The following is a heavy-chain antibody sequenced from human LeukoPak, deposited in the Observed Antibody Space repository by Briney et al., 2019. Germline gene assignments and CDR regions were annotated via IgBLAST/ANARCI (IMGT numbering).Heavy chain of an antibody. CDR1: GYTFTSYL. CDR2: ISTYNANT. V-gene: IGHV1-18*01. Sequence: ASVKVSCKASGYTFTSYLINWVRQAPAEGLEWMGWISTYNANTNYAQKLQGRVTMTTDTSTSTAYMELRSLGSDDTAVYYCATADYSSGTRYWGQGTLVTVSS. J-gene: IGHJ4*02. CDR3: ATADYSSGTRY. D-gene: IGHD3-10*01.